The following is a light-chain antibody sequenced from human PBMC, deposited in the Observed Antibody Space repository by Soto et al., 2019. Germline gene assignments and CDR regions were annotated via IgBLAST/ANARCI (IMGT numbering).Light chain of an antibody. CDR1: SGDIGGYNF. CDR2: DVN. J-gene: IGLJ2*01. Sequence: QSALTQPASVSGSPGQSITISCTGTSGDIGGYNFVSWYQQHPGKAPKLMIYDVNNRPSGVSHRFSGSKSGNTASLTIFGLQAEDEADYFCSSYSARSTLDVIFGGGTKLTVL. V-gene: IGLV2-14*03. CDR3: SSYSARSTLDVI.